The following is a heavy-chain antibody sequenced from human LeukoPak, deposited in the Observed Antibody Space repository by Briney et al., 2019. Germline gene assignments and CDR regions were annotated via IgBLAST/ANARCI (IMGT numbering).Heavy chain of an antibody. Sequence: PSETLSLTCAVYGGSFSGYYWSWIRQPPGKGLEWIGEINHSGSTNYNPSLKNRVTISVDTSKNQFSLKLSSVTAADTAVYYCARGSVLTYWGQGTLVTVSS. J-gene: IGHJ4*02. D-gene: IGHD3-10*01. CDR1: GGSFSGYY. V-gene: IGHV4-34*01. CDR3: ARGSVLTY. CDR2: INHSGST.